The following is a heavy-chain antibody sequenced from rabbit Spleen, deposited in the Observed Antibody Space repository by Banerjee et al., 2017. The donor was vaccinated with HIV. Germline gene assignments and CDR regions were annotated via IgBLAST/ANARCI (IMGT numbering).Heavy chain of an antibody. J-gene: IGHJ4*01. D-gene: IGHD1-1*01. CDR1: GVSFSSNYY. CDR2: IYTDNSKT. Sequence: QQQLEESGGGLVKPGGTLTLTCTASGVSFSSNYYMCWVRQAPGKGLEWIACIYTDNSKTYYANWAKGRFTVSKTSSPSVTLQMTSLTVADTATYFCARDVGSGPYIDGYFTLWGQGTLVTVS. CDR3: ARDVGSGPYIDGYFTL. V-gene: IGHV1S45*01.